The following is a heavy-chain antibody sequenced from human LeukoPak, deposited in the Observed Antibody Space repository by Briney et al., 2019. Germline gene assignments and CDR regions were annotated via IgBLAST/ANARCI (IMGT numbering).Heavy chain of an antibody. CDR1: GGTSNSHA. V-gene: IGHV1-69*04. J-gene: IGHJ4*02. Sequence: GASVKVSCKASGGTSNSHAISWVRQAPGQGLEWMGRIIPNLGTTNRAQNFQDRVTLTADKSTNTAYMELTSLTSDDTAVYYCATTNDGGGYQWGDFFDFSGQGTLVTVSS. D-gene: IGHD3-22*01. CDR3: ATTNDGGGYQWGDFFDF. CDR2: IIPNLGTT.